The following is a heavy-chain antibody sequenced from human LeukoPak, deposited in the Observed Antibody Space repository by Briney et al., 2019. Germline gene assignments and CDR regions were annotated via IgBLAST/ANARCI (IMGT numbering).Heavy chain of an antibody. J-gene: IGHJ5*02. D-gene: IGHD3-3*01. CDR2: INHSGST. V-gene: IGHV4-34*01. CDR1: GGSISSYY. Sequence: KASETLSLTCTVSGGSISSYYWSWIRQPPGKGLEWIGEINHSGSTNYNPSLKSRVTISVDTSKNQFSLKLSSVTAADTAVYYCARGHQGAYDFWSGYVGVWFDPWGQGTLVTVSS. CDR3: ARGHQGAYDFWSGYVGVWFDP.